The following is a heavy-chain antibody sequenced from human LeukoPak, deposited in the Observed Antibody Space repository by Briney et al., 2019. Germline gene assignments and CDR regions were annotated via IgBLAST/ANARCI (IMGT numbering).Heavy chain of an antibody. J-gene: IGHJ4*02. V-gene: IGHV1-2*02. D-gene: IGHD2-21*02. CDR1: GYTFSAYY. CDR2: INPYTGDT. CDR3: ARTCGGDCYILDS. Sequence: ASVKVSCKASGYTFSAYYMYWVREAPGQGLEWMGWINPYTGDTKYAQNLQGRVTMTRDTSISTVYMEVSRLRSDDTAVYYCARTCGGDCYILDSWGQGTLVTVSS.